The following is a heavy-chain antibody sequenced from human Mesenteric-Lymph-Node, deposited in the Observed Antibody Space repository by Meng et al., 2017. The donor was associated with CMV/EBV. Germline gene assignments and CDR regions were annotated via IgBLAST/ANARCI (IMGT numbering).Heavy chain of an antibody. D-gene: IGHD3-10*01. V-gene: IGHV4-59*01. CDR2: ISYSGRT. CDR3: ARVVRGFDV. J-gene: IGHJ3*01. CDR1: GGPMSGYF. Sequence: SETLSLTCTVSGGPMSGYFWNWIRQSPGKGLEWIAYISYSGRTDYNPSLKSRVTISIDTSENQFSLNLKSVTAADTAVYYCARVVRGFDVWGQGTMVTVSS.